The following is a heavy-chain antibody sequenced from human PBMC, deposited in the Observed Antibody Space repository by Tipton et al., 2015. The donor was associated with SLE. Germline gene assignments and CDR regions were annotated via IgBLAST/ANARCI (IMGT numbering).Heavy chain of an antibody. CDR2: IHISGST. D-gene: IGHD5-18*01. Sequence: LRLSCSVSGGSIANDAYYWSWIRQPAGRGLEYIGRIHISGSTNYNPSLKSRLTISVDTSKNQFSLNLSSVTAADTAVYYCAITAMGDWYFDLWGRGTLVTVSS. CDR3: AITAMGDWYFDL. V-gene: IGHV4-61*02. CDR1: GGSIANDAYY. J-gene: IGHJ2*01.